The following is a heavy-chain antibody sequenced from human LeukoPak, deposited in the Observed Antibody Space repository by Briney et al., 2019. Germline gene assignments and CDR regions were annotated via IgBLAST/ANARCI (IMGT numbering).Heavy chain of an antibody. Sequence: PSETLSLTCTIPGDSLGTYYWTWIRQPPGKGLEWIGYIYLGVSTNYNPSLKSRVTLSVDTSKNQFSLRLTSLTAADTATYYCARWALKGYYADVWGTGTTVIASS. CDR2: IYLGVST. V-gene: IGHV4-4*09. J-gene: IGHJ6*04. CDR1: GDSLGTYY. D-gene: IGHD2-2*01. CDR3: ARWALKGYYADV.